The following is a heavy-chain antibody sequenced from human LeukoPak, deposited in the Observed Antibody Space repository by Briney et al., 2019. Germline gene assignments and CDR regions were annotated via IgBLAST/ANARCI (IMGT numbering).Heavy chain of an antibody. CDR1: GFSFSGYW. D-gene: IGHD3-10*01. CDR3: ARGDDYGWGSFDY. V-gene: IGHV3-7*04. J-gene: IGHJ4*02. Sequence: PGGSLRLSCAASGFSFSGYWMSWLRQAPGKGLERVANTNQDGTEKYSVDSVKGRFTISRDNARNSLYLEMNSLRVEDTAVFYCARGDDYGWGSFDYWGQGTLVTVSS. CDR2: TNQDGTEK.